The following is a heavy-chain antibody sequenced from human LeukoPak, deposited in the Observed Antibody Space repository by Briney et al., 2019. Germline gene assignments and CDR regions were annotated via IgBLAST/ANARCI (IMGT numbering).Heavy chain of an antibody. J-gene: IGHJ6*03. CDR2: IYTSGST. CDR1: GGSISYFY. D-gene: IGHD1-26*01. CDR3: ARVRGSSGSYEYYHYMDV. V-gene: IGHV4-4*07. Sequence: SETLSLTCTVSGGSISYFYWSWIRQPAGKGLEWIGRIYTSGSTNYNPPLKSRVTMSVDTSKKQFSLKLSSVTAADTAVYYYARVRGSSGSYEYYHYMDVWGKGTTVTISS.